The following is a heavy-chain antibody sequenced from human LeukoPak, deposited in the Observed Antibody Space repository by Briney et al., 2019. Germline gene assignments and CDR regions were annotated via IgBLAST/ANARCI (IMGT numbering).Heavy chain of an antibody. CDR2: IYYSGST. D-gene: IGHD3/OR15-3a*01. CDR3: ATQGGFRTGFDL. Sequence: PSETLSLTCTVSGGSIGSSSYYWGWIRQPPGKGLEWTGSIYYSGSTYYNPSRKSRVTISVDTSKTHFSLKLSSVTAADTAVYYCATQGGFRTGFDLWGQGTLVTVSS. J-gene: IGHJ5*02. CDR1: GGSIGSSSYY. V-gene: IGHV4-39*01.